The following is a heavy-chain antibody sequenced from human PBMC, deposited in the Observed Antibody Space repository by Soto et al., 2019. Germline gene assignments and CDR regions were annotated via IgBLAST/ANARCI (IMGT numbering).Heavy chain of an antibody. Sequence: GGSLRLSCAASVFTFSSYGMHWVRQAPGKGLEWVAVIWYDGSNKYYADSVKGRFTISRDNSKNTLYLQMNSLRAEDTAVYYCARDAPSPYYDFWSGYPDYWGQGTLVTVSS. CDR2: IWYDGSNK. D-gene: IGHD3-3*01. CDR1: VFTFSSYG. J-gene: IGHJ4*02. CDR3: ARDAPSPYYDFWSGYPDY. V-gene: IGHV3-33*01.